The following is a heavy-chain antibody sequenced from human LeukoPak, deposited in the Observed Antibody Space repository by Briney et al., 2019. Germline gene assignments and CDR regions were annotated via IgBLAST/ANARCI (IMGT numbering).Heavy chain of an antibody. CDR2: IYPGDSDT. D-gene: IGHD3-10*01. CDR1: GYSFTSYW. CDR3: ARAAYYGSGYYYYGMDV. J-gene: IGHJ6*02. Sequence: GESLKISCKGSGYSFTSYWIGWVRQMPGKGLEWMGIIYPGDSDTRYSPSFQGQVTISADESISTAYLQWSSLKASDTAMYYCARAAYYGSGYYYYGMDVWGQGTTVTVSS. V-gene: IGHV5-51*01.